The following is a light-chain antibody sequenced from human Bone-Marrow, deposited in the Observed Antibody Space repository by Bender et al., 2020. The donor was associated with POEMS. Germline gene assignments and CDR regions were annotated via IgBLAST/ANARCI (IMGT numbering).Light chain of an antibody. J-gene: IGLJ3*02. CDR3: VAWDASLNGWV. V-gene: IGLV2-14*01. CDR1: SSDVGGYNY. Sequence: QSALTQPASVSGSPGQSITISCTGTSSDVGGYNYVSWYQQYPGKAPKLMIYDVSKRPSGVPDRFSGSKAGTSASLAITGLQSDDEAIYFCVAWDASLNGWVFGGGTKLTVL. CDR2: DVS.